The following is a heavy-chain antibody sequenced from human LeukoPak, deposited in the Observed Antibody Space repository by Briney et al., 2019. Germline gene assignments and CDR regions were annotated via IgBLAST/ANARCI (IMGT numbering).Heavy chain of an antibody. J-gene: IGHJ4*02. CDR3: ARVRYCSSTSCYTFDY. CDR2: IIPILGIA. Sequence: SVKVSCKASGGTFSSYTISWVRQAPGQGLEWMGRIIPILGIANYAQKFQGRVTITADKSTSTAYMELSSLRSEDTAVHYCARVRYCSSTSCYTFDYWGQGTLVTVSP. V-gene: IGHV1-69*02. CDR1: GGTFSSYT. D-gene: IGHD2-2*02.